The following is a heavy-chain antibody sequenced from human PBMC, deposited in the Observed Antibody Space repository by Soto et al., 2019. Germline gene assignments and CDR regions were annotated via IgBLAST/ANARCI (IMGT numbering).Heavy chain of an antibody. J-gene: IGHJ5*01. V-gene: IGHV2-5*01. D-gene: IGHD3-9*01. CDR1: GFSLTNTGVT. CDR3: ANRHFELLTGPFDS. Sequence: QITLKESGPSLVKPTQTLTLTCTFSGFSLTNTGVTVGWIRQPPGKALEWLALVYWHDDKRYNPSLRNRLTIAKDTSKNRVVPTLANVGPVDTATYYCANRHFELLTGPFDSWGRGTLVTVYS. CDR2: VYWHDDK.